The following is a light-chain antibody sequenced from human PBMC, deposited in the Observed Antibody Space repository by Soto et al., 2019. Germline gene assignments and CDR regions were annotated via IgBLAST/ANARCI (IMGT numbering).Light chain of an antibody. V-gene: IGLV2-14*01. CDR3: SSYTSSSTVLV. CDR1: SSDVGGYNY. J-gene: IGLJ2*01. CDR2: DVS. Sequence: QSVLTQPASVSGSPGQSITISCTGTSSDVGGYNYVSWYQQHPGKAPKLMIYDVSNRPSGVSNSFSGSKSGNTASLTISGLQAEDEADYYCSSYTSSSTVLVFGGGTKLTVL.